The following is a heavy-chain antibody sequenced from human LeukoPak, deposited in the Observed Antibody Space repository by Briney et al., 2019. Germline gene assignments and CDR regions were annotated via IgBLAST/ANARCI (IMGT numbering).Heavy chain of an antibody. D-gene: IGHD6-19*01. CDR2: ISSSSRYI. J-gene: IGHJ4*02. Sequence: GGSLTLSCSASRFTFCSNGMMWLPQAPGMGLVGVLSISSSSRYIYYADSVKGRFTISRDNAKNTLYLQMNSLRAEDTAVYCCARERSGWLFDDWGQGTLVTVSS. CDR1: RFTFCSNG. CDR3: ARERSGWLFDD. V-gene: IGHV3-21*01.